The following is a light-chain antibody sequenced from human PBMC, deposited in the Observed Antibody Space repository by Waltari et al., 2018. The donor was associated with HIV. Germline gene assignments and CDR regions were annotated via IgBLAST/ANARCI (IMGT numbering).Light chain of an antibody. V-gene: IGKV3-15*01. CDR2: GAS. CDR1: QSLSTN. J-gene: IGKJ2*01. Sequence: ETVMTQSPATLSVSPGERATLSCRASQSLSTNLAWYQHKPGQAPRLLIYGASTRATGIPARFSGSGSETEFTLTISSLQSEDFAVYYCQQFNDWPYTFGQGTKLEIK. CDR3: QQFNDWPYT.